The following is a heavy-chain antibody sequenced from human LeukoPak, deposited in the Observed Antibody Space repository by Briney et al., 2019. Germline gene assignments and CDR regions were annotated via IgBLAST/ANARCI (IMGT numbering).Heavy chain of an antibody. CDR2: ISSSGSTI. CDR1: GFTFSSYE. D-gene: IGHD6-6*01. V-gene: IGHV3-48*03. CDR3: ARVSSSSSFSFLFDY. Sequence: GGSLRLSCAASGFTFSSYEMNWVRQAPGKGLEWVSYISSSGSTIYYADSVKGRFTISRDNAKNSLYLQMNSLRAEDTAVYYCARVSSSSSFSFLFDYWGQGTLVTVSP. J-gene: IGHJ4*02.